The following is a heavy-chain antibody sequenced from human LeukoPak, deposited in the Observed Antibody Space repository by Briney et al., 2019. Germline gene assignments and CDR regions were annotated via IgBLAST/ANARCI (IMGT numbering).Heavy chain of an antibody. CDR2: IYYSGST. D-gene: IGHD6-19*01. CDR3: ARHGWHAWYFDL. Sequence: SETLSLTCTVSGGSISSGGYYWSWIRQHPGKGLEWIGYIYYSGSTYYNPSLKSRVTISVDTSKNQFSLKLSSVTAADTAVYYCARHGWHAWYFDLWGRGTLVTVSS. CDR1: GGSISSGGYY. J-gene: IGHJ2*01. V-gene: IGHV4-31*03.